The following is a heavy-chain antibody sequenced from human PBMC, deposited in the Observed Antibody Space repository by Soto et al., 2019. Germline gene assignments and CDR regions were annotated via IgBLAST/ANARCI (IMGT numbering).Heavy chain of an antibody. CDR3: AKDYYMGV. CDR1: GFPFSSYA. J-gene: IGHJ6*03. V-gene: IGHV3-23*01. CDR2: INIDGAT. Sequence: EEQLMESGGGLVQPGGSLRLSCAASGFPFSSYAMSWVRQAPGTGLEWVSSINIDGATHYIDSVKGRFTISRDNSKNKMYLQMSSLRAEDTAVSSCAKDYYMGVWAKGTTVTVSS.